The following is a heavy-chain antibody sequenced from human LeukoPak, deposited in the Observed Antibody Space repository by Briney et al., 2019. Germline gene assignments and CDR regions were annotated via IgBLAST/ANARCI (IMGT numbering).Heavy chain of an antibody. CDR2: ISGDGGST. V-gene: IGHV3-43*02. CDR3: AKELHSSYYYYYMDV. Sequence: GGSLRLSCAASGFTFDDYAMHWVRQAPGKGLEWVSLISGDGGSTYYADSVKGRFTISRDNSKNSLYLQTNSLRTEDTALYYCAKELHSSYYYYYMDVWGKGTTVTVSS. CDR1: GFTFDDYA. J-gene: IGHJ6*03. D-gene: IGHD3-22*01.